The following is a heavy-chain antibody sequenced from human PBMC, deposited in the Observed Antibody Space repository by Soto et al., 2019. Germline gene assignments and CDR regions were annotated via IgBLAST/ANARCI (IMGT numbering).Heavy chain of an antibody. Sequence: GASVKVSCKASGCIFTSYGISWVRQAPGQGREWMGWIDPYNGNTKYVEKFKGRVTMTTDTSTDTVYMELRSLRSDDTAVYYCARVYYESSGYVGWFDPWGQGTLVTVYS. CDR2: IDPYNGNT. D-gene: IGHD3-22*01. CDR1: GCIFTSYG. J-gene: IGHJ5*02. CDR3: ARVYYESSGYVGWFDP. V-gene: IGHV1-18*01.